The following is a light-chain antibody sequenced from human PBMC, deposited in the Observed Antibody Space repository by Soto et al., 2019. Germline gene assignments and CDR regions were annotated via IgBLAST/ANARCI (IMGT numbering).Light chain of an antibody. V-gene: IGLV2-23*02. CDR3: SLDAGSSIYV. CDR1: VGFYGL. CDR2: DVS. J-gene: IGLJ1*01. Sequence: QSALTQPASVSGSPGQSITMSCTDVGFYGLVSWYQQHPGKVPKLMIYDVSKRPSGVSERFSGSKSGNTAYLTISALQADDEADYYCSLDAGSSIYVFGTGTKVTVL.